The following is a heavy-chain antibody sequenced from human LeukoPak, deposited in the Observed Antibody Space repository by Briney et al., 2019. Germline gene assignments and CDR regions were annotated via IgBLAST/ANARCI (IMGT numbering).Heavy chain of an antibody. D-gene: IGHD2-2*02. CDR3: ARPGLGYCSSTSCYKTARGAFDI. CDR2: INHSGST. CDR1: GGSFSGYY. J-gene: IGHJ3*02. Sequence: SETLSLTCAVYGGSFSGYYWSWIRQPPGKGLEWIGEINHSGSTNYNPSLKSRVTISVDTSKNQFSLKLSSVTAADTAVYYCARPGLGYCSSTSCYKTARGAFDIWGQGTMVTVSS. V-gene: IGHV4-34*01.